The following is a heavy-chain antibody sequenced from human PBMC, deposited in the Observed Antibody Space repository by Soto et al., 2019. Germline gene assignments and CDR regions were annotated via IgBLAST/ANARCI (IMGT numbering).Heavy chain of an antibody. J-gene: IGHJ6*02. CDR1: GFTFISYA. Sequence: GGSLRLSCAASGFTFISYAMSWVLQAPGKGLEWVSAISGSGGSTYYADSVKGRFTISRDNSKNTLYLQMNSLRAEDTAVYYCATGDSAQSRYYYGMDVWGQGTTGTVSS. CDR3: ATGDSAQSRYYYGMDV. V-gene: IGHV3-23*01. CDR2: ISGSGGST. D-gene: IGHD6-13*01.